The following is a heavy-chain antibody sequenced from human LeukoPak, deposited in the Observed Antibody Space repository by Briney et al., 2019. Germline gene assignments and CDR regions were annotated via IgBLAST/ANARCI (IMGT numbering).Heavy chain of an antibody. CDR3: ARVRGGNFDY. CDR1: GFTFSDYY. Sequence: GGSLRLSCVASGFTFSDYYMSWIRQAPGKGLEWVSYISGRNYTTHADSVKGRFIISRDNAKNSLFVQMSSLRAEDTAVYYCARVRGGNFDYWGQGTLVTVSS. D-gene: IGHD3-10*01. CDR2: ISGRNYT. J-gene: IGHJ4*02. V-gene: IGHV3-11*05.